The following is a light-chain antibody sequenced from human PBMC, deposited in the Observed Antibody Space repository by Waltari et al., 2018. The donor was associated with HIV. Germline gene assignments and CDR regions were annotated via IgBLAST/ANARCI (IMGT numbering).Light chain of an antibody. Sequence: QSVLTQPPSVSGAPGQRVTISCTGSSSHIGAGYDVHWYQQLPGTAPKLLKKGNINRPSGVPDRFSDSKSGPSASLAITGLQAEDEADYYCQSYDSSLSGSIFGGGTKLTVL. CDR2: GNI. CDR1: SSHIGAGYD. CDR3: QSYDSSLSGSI. J-gene: IGLJ2*01. V-gene: IGLV1-40*01.